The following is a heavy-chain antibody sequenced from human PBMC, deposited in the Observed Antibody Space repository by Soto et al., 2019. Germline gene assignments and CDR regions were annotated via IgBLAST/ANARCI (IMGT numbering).Heavy chain of an antibody. CDR3: ARDPIVSGYYQGLIDY. J-gene: IGHJ4*02. CDR2: INAGNGNT. V-gene: IGHV1-3*01. D-gene: IGHD3-3*01. CDR1: GYTFTSYA. Sequence: ASVKVSCKASGYTFTSYAMHWVRQAPGQRLEWMGWINAGNGNTKYSQKFQGRVTITRDTSASTAYMELSSLRSEDTAVYYCARDPIVSGYYQGLIDYWGQGTLVTVSS.